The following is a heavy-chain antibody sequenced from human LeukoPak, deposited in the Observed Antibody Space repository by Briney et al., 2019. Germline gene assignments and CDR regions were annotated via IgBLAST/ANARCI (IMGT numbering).Heavy chain of an antibody. CDR2: TLSKTDGRTT. CDR1: GFSLSNAW. J-gene: IGHJ4*02. V-gene: IGHV3-15*01. Sequence: TGESLRLSCAVSGFSLSNAWMSWVRLAPGEGREWVGRTLSKTDGRTTDYATHVKGRFTISRDDSKNTLYMQMNSLNTEDTAVYYCTTGDRGYCTNGVCDVDYWGQGTLVTVSS. CDR3: TTGDRGYCTNGVCDVDY. D-gene: IGHD2-8*01.